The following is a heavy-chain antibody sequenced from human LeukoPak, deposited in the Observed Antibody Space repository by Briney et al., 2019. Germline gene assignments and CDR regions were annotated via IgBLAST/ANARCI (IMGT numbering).Heavy chain of an antibody. CDR3: ARVRYCSSTSCYTPFDY. D-gene: IGHD2-2*02. CDR2: ISGSGVNT. Sequence: PGGSLRLSCAASGFTFNNYAMCWVRQAPGKGLEWISCISGSGVNTFYADSVKGRFTISRDNAKNTLYLQMNSLRAEDTAVYYCARVRYCSSTSCYTPFDYWGQGTLVTVSS. CDR1: GFTFNNYA. V-gene: IGHV3-23*01. J-gene: IGHJ4*02.